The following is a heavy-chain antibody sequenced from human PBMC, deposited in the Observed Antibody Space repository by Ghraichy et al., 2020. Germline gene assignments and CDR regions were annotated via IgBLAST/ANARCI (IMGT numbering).Heavy chain of an antibody. CDR1: GFTFSSYG. J-gene: IGHJ4*02. Sequence: LSLTCAASGFTFSSYGMHWVRQAPGKGLEWVAVIWYDGSNKYYADSVKGRFTISRDNSKNTLYLQMNSLRAEDTAVYYCVRDFGPEYYFDYWGQGTLVTVSS. D-gene: IGHD1-14*01. CDR2: IWYDGSNK. CDR3: VRDFGPEYYFDY. V-gene: IGHV3-33*01.